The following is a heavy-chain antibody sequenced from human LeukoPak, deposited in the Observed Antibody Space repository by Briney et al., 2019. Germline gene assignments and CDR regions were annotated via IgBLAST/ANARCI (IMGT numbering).Heavy chain of an antibody. CDR1: GGSISSSSYY. D-gene: IGHD1/OR15-1a*01. Sequence: SETLSLTRTVSGGSISSSSYYWGWIRQPPGKGLEWIGSIYYSGSTYYNPSLKSRVTISVDTSKNQFSLKLSSVTAADTAVYYCARAQGNNWNNNWFDPWGQGTLVTVSS. CDR2: IYYSGST. CDR3: ARAQGNNWNNNWFDP. V-gene: IGHV4-39*07. J-gene: IGHJ5*02.